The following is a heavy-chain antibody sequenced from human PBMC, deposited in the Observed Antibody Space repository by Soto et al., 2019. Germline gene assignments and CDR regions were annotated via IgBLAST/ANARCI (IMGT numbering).Heavy chain of an antibody. CDR3: ARCSRNSCYSYGVDV. D-gene: IGHD2-15*01. CDR2: ISDSGATK. CDR1: GFTFNNCG. J-gene: IGHJ6*02. V-gene: IGHV3-48*02. Sequence: GGSLRLSCAASGFTFNNCGMNWVRQTPGKGLEWVSYISDSGATKHYADSVKGRFTISRDNGKDSLYLQMNSLRDEDTAVYFCARCSRNSCYSYGVDVWGQGATVTVSS.